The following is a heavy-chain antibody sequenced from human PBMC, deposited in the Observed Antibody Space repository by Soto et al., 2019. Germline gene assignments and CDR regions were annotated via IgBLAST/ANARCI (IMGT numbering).Heavy chain of an antibody. CDR3: ARGRITMVRGSRYYYGMDV. Sequence: SETLSLTCAVYGGSFSDYYWSWIRQPPGKGLEWIGEINHSGSTNYNPSLKSRVTISVDTSKNQFSLKLTSLTAADTAVYYCARGRITMVRGSRYYYGMDVWGQGTTVT. J-gene: IGHJ6*02. CDR1: GGSFSDYY. D-gene: IGHD3-10*01. CDR2: INHSGST. V-gene: IGHV4-34*01.